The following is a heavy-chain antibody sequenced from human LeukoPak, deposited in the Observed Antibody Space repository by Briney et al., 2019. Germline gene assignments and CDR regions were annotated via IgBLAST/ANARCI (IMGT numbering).Heavy chain of an antibody. CDR2: IIPIFGTA. J-gene: IGHJ4*02. CDR3: AREAPSCSGGSCYGDYFDY. D-gene: IGHD2-15*01. V-gene: IGHV1-69*06. Sequence: ASAKVSCKASGGTFSSYAISWVRQAPGQGLEWMGGIIPIFGTANYAQKFQGRVTITADKSTSTAYMELSSLRSEDTAVYYCAREAPSCSGGSCYGDYFDYWGQGTLVTVSS. CDR1: GGTFSSYA.